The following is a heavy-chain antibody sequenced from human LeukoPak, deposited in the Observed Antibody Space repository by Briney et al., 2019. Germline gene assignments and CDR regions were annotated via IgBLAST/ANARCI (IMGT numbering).Heavy chain of an antibody. V-gene: IGHV1-2*02. CDR2: INPNSGGT. CDR1: GYTFSDHY. D-gene: IGHD2-2*01. Sequence: GASVTVSCKASGYTFSDHYIHWVRQAPGQGLEWMGWINPNSGGTNYAQKFQGRVTMTRDTSISTAYMELSRLRSDDSAVYYCSRDRDYCSTTTCYRGYFDYWGQGTLVTVSS. J-gene: IGHJ4*02. CDR3: SRDRDYCSTTTCYRGYFDY.